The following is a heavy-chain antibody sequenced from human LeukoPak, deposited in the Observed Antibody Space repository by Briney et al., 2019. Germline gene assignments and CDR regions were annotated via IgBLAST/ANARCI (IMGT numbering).Heavy chain of an antibody. CDR2: IYYSGST. CDR3: ARLSRGMAPNPWVDY. V-gene: IGHV4-39*01. D-gene: IGHD5-12*01. Sequence: SETLSLTCTVSGGSISSSSYYWGWLRQPPGKGLEWIGSIYYSGSTYYNPSLKSRVTISVDTSKNQFSLKLSSVTAADTAVYYCARLSRGMAPNPWVDYWGQGTLVTVSS. CDR1: GGSISSSSYY. J-gene: IGHJ4*02.